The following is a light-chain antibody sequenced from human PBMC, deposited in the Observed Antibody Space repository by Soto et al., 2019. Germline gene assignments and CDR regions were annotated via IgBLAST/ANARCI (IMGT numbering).Light chain of an antibody. CDR1: QSISSW. Sequence: DIQMTQSPSTLSAFVEDRVTITSRASQSISSWLAWYQQKPVKAPKLLIYDASSLDGGVPSRFSGGGSGTEFTLTITCLQPDDFATYYCQKYNSYPWTFGQVTMVDI. J-gene: IGKJ1*01. V-gene: IGKV1-5*01. CDR3: QKYNSYPWT. CDR2: DAS.